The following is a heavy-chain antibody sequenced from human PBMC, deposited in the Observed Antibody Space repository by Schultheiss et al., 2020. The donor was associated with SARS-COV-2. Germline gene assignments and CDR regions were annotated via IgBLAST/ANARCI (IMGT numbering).Heavy chain of an antibody. V-gene: IGHV4-61*08. D-gene: IGHD5-18*01. CDR2: IHHSGST. Sequence: SETLSLTCTVSGGSISSGGYYWSWIRQHPGKGLEWIGYIHHSGSTNQNPSLKSRVTISVDTSKNQFSLKLSSVTAADTAVYYCARGYSYVYVIGWIDPWGQGTLVTVSS. CDR1: GGSISSGGYY. CDR3: ARGYSYVYVIGWIDP. J-gene: IGHJ5*02.